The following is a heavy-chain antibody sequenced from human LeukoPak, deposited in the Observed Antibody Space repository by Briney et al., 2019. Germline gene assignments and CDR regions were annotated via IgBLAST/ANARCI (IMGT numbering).Heavy chain of an antibody. CDR1: GYSFTSNY. CDR2: IYPRDGST. J-gene: IGHJ4*02. CDR3: VRDQEAFDY. Sequence: ASVKVSCKASGYSFTSNYIHWVRQAPGQGLEWMGMIYPRDGSTSYAQKIQGRVTVTRDTSTSTVHMELSGLRSEDTAVYYCVRDQEAFDYWGQGTLVTVSS. V-gene: IGHV1-46*01.